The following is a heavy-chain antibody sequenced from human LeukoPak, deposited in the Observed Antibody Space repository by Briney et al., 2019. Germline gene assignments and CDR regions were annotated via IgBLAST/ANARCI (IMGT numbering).Heavy chain of an antibody. CDR3: AKDPNGDYIGAFDF. Sequence: AGGSLRLSCAASGFTFGDYYMSWIRQAPGKGLEWVSAIIGNGGWALYADSVKGRFTISRDNTKNTLYLQMSSLRAEDTAVYYCAKDPNGDYIGAFDFWGQGTMVTVSS. D-gene: IGHD4-17*01. J-gene: IGHJ3*01. CDR1: GFTFGDYY. CDR2: IIGNGGWA. V-gene: IGHV3-23*01.